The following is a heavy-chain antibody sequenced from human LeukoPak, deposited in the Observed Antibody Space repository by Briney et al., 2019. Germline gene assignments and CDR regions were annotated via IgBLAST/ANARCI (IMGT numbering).Heavy chain of an antibody. CDR2: ISSTSSIV. Sequence: GGSLRLSCVASGFTFSDYYMSWVRQAPGKGLEWLSHISSTSSIVYYADSVKGRFTISRDNAKNSLYLQMDSLRVEDTAVYYCARDRPSTGWDFFDNWGQGTLVTVSS. CDR3: ARDRPSTGWDFFDN. D-gene: IGHD6-19*01. CDR1: GFTFSDYY. V-gene: IGHV3-11*01. J-gene: IGHJ4*02.